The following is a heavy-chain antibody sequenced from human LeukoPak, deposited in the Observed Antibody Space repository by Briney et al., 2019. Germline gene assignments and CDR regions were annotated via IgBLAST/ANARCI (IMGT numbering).Heavy chain of an antibody. D-gene: IGHD2-21*01. CDR3: ARRLLHYYYMDV. CDR1: GGSISSSINY. CDR2: ISYSGSA. Sequence: SETLSLTCTVSGGSISSSINYWAWIRQPPGKGLEWIGSISYSGSAYYKPSLKSRVTISVDTSKNQFSLKLSSVTAADTAVYYCARRLLHYYYMDVWGKGTTVTVSS. J-gene: IGHJ6*03. V-gene: IGHV4-39*01.